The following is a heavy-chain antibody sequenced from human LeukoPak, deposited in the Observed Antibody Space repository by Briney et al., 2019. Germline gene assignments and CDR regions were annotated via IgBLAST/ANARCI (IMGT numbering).Heavy chain of an antibody. D-gene: IGHD2-15*01. CDR2: MNPNSGNT. CDR3: ARRHPDCSGGSCYWFDP. V-gene: IGHV1-8*01. J-gene: IGHJ5*02. CDR1: GYTLTSYD. Sequence: ASVKVSCKASGYTLTSYDINWVRQATGQGLEWMGWMNPNSGNTGYAQKFQGRVTMTRNTSISTAYMELSSLRSEDTAVYYCARRHPDCSGGSCYWFDPWGQGTLVTVSS.